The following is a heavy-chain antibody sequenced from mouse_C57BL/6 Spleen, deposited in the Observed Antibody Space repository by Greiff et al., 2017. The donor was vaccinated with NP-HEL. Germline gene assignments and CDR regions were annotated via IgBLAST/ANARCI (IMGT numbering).Heavy chain of an antibody. CDR3: ARSRGLEDYFDY. CDR2: IYPRSGNT. Sequence: QVQLQQPGAELVRPGSSVKLSCKASGYTFTSYWMHWVKQRTGQGLEWIGEIYPRSGNTYYNEKFKGKATLTADKSSSTAYMELRSLTSEDSAVYFCARSRGLEDYFDYWGQGTTLTVSS. J-gene: IGHJ2*01. D-gene: IGHD2-2*01. CDR1: GYTFTSYW. V-gene: IGHV1-81*01.